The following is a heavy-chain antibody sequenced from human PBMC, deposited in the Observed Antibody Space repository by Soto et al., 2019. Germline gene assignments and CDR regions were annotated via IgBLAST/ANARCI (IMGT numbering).Heavy chain of an antibody. CDR1: EYTFINLF. CDR3: ASGTQRGYSYGAFDS. D-gene: IGHD5-18*01. CDR2: INPRGGAT. Sequence: ASEKVTCTASEYTFINLFIPWVRQAPGQGLEWVGIINPRGGATTYPQKFQGRVTMTADESPSTAYMELSSLRSEDTAVYYCASGTQRGYSYGAFDSWGLGTLVTVST. V-gene: IGHV1-46*01. J-gene: IGHJ4*02.